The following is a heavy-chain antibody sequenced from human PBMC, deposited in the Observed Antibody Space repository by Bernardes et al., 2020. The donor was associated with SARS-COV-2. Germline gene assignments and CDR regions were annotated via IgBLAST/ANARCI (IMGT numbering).Heavy chain of an antibody. Sequence: GGSLRLSCAASGFRFSGSDIHWVRQGSGKGLEWVGRIRREGNNYAATYTASVRGRFTISIDDSKNTAYLQMNSLKIEDTAVYYCIRGYPWYSDLWGRGTLVTVSS. V-gene: IGHV3-73*01. CDR1: GFRFSGSD. CDR3: IRGYPWYSDL. J-gene: IGHJ2*01. CDR2: IRREGNNYAA. D-gene: IGHD3-16*02.